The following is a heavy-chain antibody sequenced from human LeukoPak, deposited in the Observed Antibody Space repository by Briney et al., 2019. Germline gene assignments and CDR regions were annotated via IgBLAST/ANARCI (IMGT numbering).Heavy chain of an antibody. Sequence: SVTVSFKASGGTFSIYAISWVRQAPGQGLEWMGGSIPIFGTANYTQKFQGRVTITADESTSTAYMELSSLRSKDTAVDYCAREGGSQTFDYWGQGTLVTVSS. J-gene: IGHJ4*02. D-gene: IGHD1-26*01. V-gene: IGHV1-69*13. CDR2: SIPIFGTA. CDR3: AREGGSQTFDY. CDR1: GGTFSIYA.